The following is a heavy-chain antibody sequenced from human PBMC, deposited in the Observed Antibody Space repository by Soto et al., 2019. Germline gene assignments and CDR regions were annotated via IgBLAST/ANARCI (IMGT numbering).Heavy chain of an antibody. D-gene: IGHD6-25*01. V-gene: IGHV3-33*01. CDR3: AREGSSARGWFDP. J-gene: IGHJ5*02. CDR1: GFTFSSYG. Sequence: GGSLRLSCAASGFTFSSYGMHWVRQAPGKGLEWVAVIWYDGSNKYYADSVKGRFTISRDNSKNTLYLQMNSLRAEDTAVYYCAREGSSARGWFDPWGPGTLVTVSS. CDR2: IWYDGSNK.